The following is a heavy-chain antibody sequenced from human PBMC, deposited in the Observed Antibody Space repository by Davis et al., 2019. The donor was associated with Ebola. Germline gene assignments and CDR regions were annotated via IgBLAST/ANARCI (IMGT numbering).Heavy chain of an antibody. V-gene: IGHV1-58*01. J-gene: IGHJ3*02. Sequence: SVKVSCKASGFTFTSSAVQWVRQARGQRLEWIGWIVVGSGNTNYAQKFQERVTITRDMSTSTAYMELSSLRSEDTAVYYCAAEEAAFDAFDIWGQGTMVTVSS. CDR1: GFTFTSSA. CDR3: AAEEAAFDAFDI. CDR2: IVVGSGNT. D-gene: IGHD2-15*01.